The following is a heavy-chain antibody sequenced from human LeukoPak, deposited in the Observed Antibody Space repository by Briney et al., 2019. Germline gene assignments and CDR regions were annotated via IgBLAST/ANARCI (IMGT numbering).Heavy chain of an antibody. CDR3: TRSDCSSGRCPGFDN. J-gene: IGHJ4*02. CDR2: TYYRSKWFI. Sequence: SQTFSLTCGISGDSVSSNSAAWNWIRQSPSRGLEWLGRTYYRSKWFINYAPSVKSRIIINPDTPKNQVSLQLNSATPEDTAVYYCTRSDCSSGRCPGFDNWGQGTLVTVSS. V-gene: IGHV6-1*01. D-gene: IGHD2-15*01. CDR1: GDSVSSNSAA.